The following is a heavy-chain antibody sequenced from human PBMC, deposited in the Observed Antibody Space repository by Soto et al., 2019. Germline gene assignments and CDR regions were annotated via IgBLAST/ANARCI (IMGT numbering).Heavy chain of an antibody. J-gene: IGHJ3*02. D-gene: IGHD5-12*01. CDR3: ARCLGDGYNFESDAFDI. Sequence: SVKVSCKASGGTFSSYAISWVRQAPGQGLEWMGGIIPIFGTANYAQKFQGRVTITADESTSTAYMELSSLRSEDTAVYCCARCLGDGYNFESDAFDIWGQGTMVTVSS. CDR2: IIPIFGTA. CDR1: GGTFSSYA. V-gene: IGHV1-69*13.